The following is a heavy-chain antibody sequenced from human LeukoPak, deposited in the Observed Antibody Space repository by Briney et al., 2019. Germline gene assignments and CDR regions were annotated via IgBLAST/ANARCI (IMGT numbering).Heavy chain of an antibody. J-gene: IGHJ4*02. Sequence: GGSLRLSCAASGFTFSSYSMNWVRQAPGKGLEWVSYISSSGSTIYYADSVKGRFTISRDNAKSSLYLQMNSLRAEDTAVYYCGPHPHFDYWGQGTLVTVSS. CDR3: GPHPHFDY. CDR2: ISSSGSTI. CDR1: GFTFSSYS. V-gene: IGHV3-48*04.